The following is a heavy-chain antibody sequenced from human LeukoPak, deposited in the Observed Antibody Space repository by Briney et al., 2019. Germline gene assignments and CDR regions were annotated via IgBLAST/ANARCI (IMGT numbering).Heavy chain of an antibody. J-gene: IGHJ4*02. Sequence: GGSLRLSCAASGFTFSSYAMHWVRQAPGKGLEWVAVISYDGSNKYYADSVKGRFTISRDNSKNTLYLQMNSLRAEDTAVYYCARDPDTIFVGYFDYWGQGTLLTVSS. V-gene: IGHV3-30*04. CDR3: ARDPDTIFVGYFDY. CDR1: GFTFSSYA. D-gene: IGHD3-3*01. CDR2: ISYDGSNK.